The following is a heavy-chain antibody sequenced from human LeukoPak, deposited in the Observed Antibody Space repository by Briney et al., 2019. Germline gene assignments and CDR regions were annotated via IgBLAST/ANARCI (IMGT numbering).Heavy chain of an antibody. V-gene: IGHV3-11*01. CDR3: ASPPSRYCSSTSCYINY. CDR1: GFTFSDYY. D-gene: IGHD2-2*02. Sequence: GGSLRLSCAASGFTFSDYYMSWIRQAPGKGLEWVSYISSSGSTIYYADSVKGRFTISRDNAKKSLYLQMNSLRAEDTAVYYCASPPSRYCSSTSCYINYWGQGTLVTVSS. J-gene: IGHJ4*02. CDR2: ISSSGSTI.